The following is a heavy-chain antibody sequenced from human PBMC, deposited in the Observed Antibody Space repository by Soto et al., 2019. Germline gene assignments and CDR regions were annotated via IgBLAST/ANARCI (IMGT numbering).Heavy chain of an antibody. CDR1: GFRFTGNC. J-gene: IGHJ5*01. CDR3: ASAMYCRGGSCCSYNCFDS. D-gene: IGHD2-15*01. Sequence: EVQLVESGGGLVQPGGSLRLSCAASGFRFTGNCMHWVRQAPGKGLEWVSRINVEGSCTWYADSVKGRFTISRDNAKNTVYLQMSILRAEDTAVYYCASAMYCRGGSCCSYNCFDSWGQGTPVTVSS. CDR2: INVEGSCT. V-gene: IGHV3-74*01.